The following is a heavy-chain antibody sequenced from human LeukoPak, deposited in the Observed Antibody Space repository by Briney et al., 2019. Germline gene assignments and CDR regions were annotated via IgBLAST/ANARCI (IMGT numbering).Heavy chain of an antibody. Sequence: ASVKVSCKASGGTFSSYAISWVRQAPGQGLEWMGGIIPIFGTANYAQKFQGRVTITADKSTSTAYMELSSLRSEDTAVYYCAREGYCSGGSCYSGLSWFDPWGQGTLVTVSS. CDR3: AREGYCSGGSCYSGLSWFDP. CDR1: GGTFSSYA. CDR2: IIPIFGTA. V-gene: IGHV1-69*06. D-gene: IGHD2-15*01. J-gene: IGHJ5*02.